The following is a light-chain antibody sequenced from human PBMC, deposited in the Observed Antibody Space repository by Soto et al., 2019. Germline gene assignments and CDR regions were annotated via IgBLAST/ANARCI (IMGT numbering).Light chain of an antibody. Sequence: EIVMTQSPATLSVSSGERATLSCRASQSFSSNLAWYQQKPGQAPRLLIYGASTRATGIPARISGSGSGTEFTLTITSLQSEDFAVYYCQQYNKWRTFGQGTKVDIK. J-gene: IGKJ1*01. CDR2: GAS. CDR3: QQYNKWRT. V-gene: IGKV3-15*01. CDR1: QSFSSN.